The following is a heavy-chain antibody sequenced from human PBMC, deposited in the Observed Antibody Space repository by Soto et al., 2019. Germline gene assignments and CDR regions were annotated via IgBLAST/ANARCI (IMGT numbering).Heavy chain of an antibody. Sequence: QVQLVQSGAEVKKPGASVKVSCKASGYTFTSYGISWVRQAPGQGLEWMGWISAYNGNTNYAQKLQGRVTMTTDTXXSXAXXELRSLRSDDTAVYYCARAGAMVRGVTPRNNWFDPWGQGTLVTVSS. CDR2: ISAYNGNT. V-gene: IGHV1-18*01. CDR3: ARAGAMVRGVTPRNNWFDP. J-gene: IGHJ5*02. CDR1: GYTFTSYG. D-gene: IGHD3-10*01.